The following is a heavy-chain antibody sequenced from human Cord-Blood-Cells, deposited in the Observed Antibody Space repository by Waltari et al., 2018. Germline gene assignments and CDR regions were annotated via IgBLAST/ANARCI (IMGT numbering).Heavy chain of an antibody. D-gene: IGHD3-16*02. CDR1: GYTFTSYA. CDR3: ARDRSDYIWGSYRYNAFDI. J-gene: IGHJ3*02. V-gene: IGHV1-3*01. Sequence: QVQLVQSGAEVKKPGASVKVSCKASGYTFTSYAMHWVPLPPGQSLEWMGWINAGNGNTKYSQKFQGRVTITRDTSASTADMELSSLRSEDTAVYYCARDRSDYIWGSYRYNAFDIWGQGTMVTVSS. CDR2: INAGNGNT.